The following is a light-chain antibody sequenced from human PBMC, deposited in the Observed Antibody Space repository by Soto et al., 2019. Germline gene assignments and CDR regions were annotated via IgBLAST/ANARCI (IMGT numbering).Light chain of an antibody. CDR3: SSYTTKSTLV. V-gene: IGLV2-14*01. J-gene: IGLJ2*01. Sequence: QSALTQPASVSGSPGQSITISCTGTSSDVGAYNFVSWYQHHPGKAPKVIIYEVSDRPSGVSNRFSGSKSGNTASLIISGLQAEDEADYYCSSYTTKSTLVFGGGTKLTVL. CDR2: EVS. CDR1: SSDVGAYNF.